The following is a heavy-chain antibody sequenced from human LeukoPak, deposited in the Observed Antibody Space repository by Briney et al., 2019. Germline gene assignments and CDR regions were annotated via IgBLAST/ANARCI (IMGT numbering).Heavy chain of an antibody. J-gene: IGHJ4*02. V-gene: IGHV4-31*03. CDR1: GGSISSGSYY. Sequence: NPSETLSLTCTVSGGSISSGSYYWSWIRQHPGKGLEWIGYIYYSGSTYYNPSLKSRVTISVDTSKNQFSLKLSSVTAADTAVYYCARVFRQGLHPDYWGQGTLVTVSS. CDR2: IYYSGST. CDR3: ARVFRQGLHPDY. D-gene: IGHD3-3*01.